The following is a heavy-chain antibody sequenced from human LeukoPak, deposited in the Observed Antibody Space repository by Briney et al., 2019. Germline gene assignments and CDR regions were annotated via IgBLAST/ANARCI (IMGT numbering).Heavy chain of an antibody. Sequence: GGSLRLSCAASGFTFSSYGMHWVRQAPGKGLEWVAVIWYDGSNKYYADSVKGRFTISRDNSKNTLYLQMNSLRAEDTAVYYCAKGIIAVAHLYGMDVWGQGTTVTVSS. J-gene: IGHJ6*02. D-gene: IGHD6-19*01. CDR2: IWYDGSNK. V-gene: IGHV3-33*06. CDR3: AKGIIAVAHLYGMDV. CDR1: GFTFSSYG.